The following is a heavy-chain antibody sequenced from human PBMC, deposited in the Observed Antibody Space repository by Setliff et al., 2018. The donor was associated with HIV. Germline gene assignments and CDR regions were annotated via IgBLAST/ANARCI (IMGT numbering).Heavy chain of an antibody. CDR3: ATEGRQKLALFDH. CDR2: ILYSGNT. J-gene: IGHJ4*02. CDR1: GVSMRTHY. Sequence: PSETLSLTCNVSGVSMRTHYWSWVRLPPGKRLEWIGYILYSGNTNYNPSFKNRVTFSQDESKNQFSLNLKSVTTADTAVYYCATEGRQKLALFDHWGLGTLVTVSS. V-gene: IGHV4-59*11. D-gene: IGHD6-6*01.